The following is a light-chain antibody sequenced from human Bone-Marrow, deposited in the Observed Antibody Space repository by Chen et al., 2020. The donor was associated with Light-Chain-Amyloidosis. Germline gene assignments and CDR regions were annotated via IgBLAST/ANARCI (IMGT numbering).Light chain of an antibody. CDR3: QSADSSGTYEVI. CDR1: DLPTKY. Sequence: SYERTQPPSVSVPPGQTARITCSGDDLPTKYAYWYQQKPGQAPVLVIHRDTERPSGISERFSGSSSGTTATLTISGVQAEDEADYHCQSADSSGTYEVIFGGGTKLTVL. J-gene: IGLJ2*01. V-gene: IGLV3-25*03. CDR2: RDT.